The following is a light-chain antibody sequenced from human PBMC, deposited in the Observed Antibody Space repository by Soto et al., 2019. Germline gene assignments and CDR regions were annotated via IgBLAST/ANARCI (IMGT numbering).Light chain of an antibody. CDR3: MQAKQLRT. CDR2: KVS. V-gene: IGKV2-24*01. J-gene: IGKJ2*01. Sequence: DIVTTQTPLSSSVTLGQPASISCRSSQSLVYRDGRTYLSWLQQRAGQPPRLLIYKVSNRFSGVPDRFSGSGAGTYLSLNISRVEAEHVGVYFCMQAKQLRTFGQGTKLEIK. CDR1: QSLVYRDGRTY.